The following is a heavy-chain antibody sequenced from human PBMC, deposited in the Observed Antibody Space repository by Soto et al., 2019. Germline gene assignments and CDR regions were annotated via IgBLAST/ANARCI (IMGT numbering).Heavy chain of an antibody. J-gene: IGHJ3*02. CDR2: ISSSGSYT. D-gene: IGHD2-15*01. CDR3: ASEGYCSNGSCLDAFDI. CDR1: GFTFSDYY. Sequence: QVQLVESGGGLVKPGGSLRLSCAASGFTFSDYYMTWIRQAPGKGLEWVSYISSSGSYTNYADSVKGRFTISRDNAKNSLSLQMNSLRAEDTAVYYCASEGYCSNGSCLDAFDIWGQGTMVTVSS. V-gene: IGHV3-11*05.